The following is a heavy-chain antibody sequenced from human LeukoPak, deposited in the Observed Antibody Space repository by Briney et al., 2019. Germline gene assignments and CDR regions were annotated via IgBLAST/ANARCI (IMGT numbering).Heavy chain of an antibody. CDR3: ARGRDYYYGMDV. J-gene: IGHJ6*02. Sequence: ASVKVSCKASGYTFTSNDINWVRQATGQGLEWMGWMNPNSGNTGYAQKFQGRVTMTRNTSISTAYIELSSLRSEDTAVYYCARGRDYYYGMDVWGQGTTVTVSS. CDR2: MNPNSGNT. CDR1: GYTFTSND. V-gene: IGHV1-8*01.